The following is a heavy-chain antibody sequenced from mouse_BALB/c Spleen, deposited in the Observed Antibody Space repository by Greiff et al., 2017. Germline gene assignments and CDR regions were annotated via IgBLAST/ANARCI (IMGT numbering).Heavy chain of an antibody. CDR2: IWAGGST. D-gene: IGHD3-2*01. Sequence: VKLMESGPGLVAPSQSLSITCTVSGFSFTSYGVHWVRQPPGKGLEWLGVIWAGGSTNYNSALMSRLSISKDNSKSQVFLKMNSLQTDDTAMYYCASQTARVYYAMDYWGQGTSVTVSS. CDR3: ASQTARVYYAMDY. CDR1: GFSFTSYG. V-gene: IGHV2-9*02. J-gene: IGHJ4*01.